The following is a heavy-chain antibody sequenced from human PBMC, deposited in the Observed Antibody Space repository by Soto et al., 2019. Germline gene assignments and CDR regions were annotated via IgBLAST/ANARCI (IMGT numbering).Heavy chain of an antibody. CDR1: GGSISSYY. CDR2: IYYSGST. V-gene: IGHV4-59*01. J-gene: IGHJ4*02. Sequence: PSETLSLTCTVSGGSISSYYWSWIRQPPGKGLEWIGYIYYSGSTNYNPSLKSRVTISVDTSKNQFSLKLSSVTAADTAVYYCARARPSVAGHIDYWGQGTVVTVYS. CDR3: ARARPSVAGHIDY. D-gene: IGHD6-19*01.